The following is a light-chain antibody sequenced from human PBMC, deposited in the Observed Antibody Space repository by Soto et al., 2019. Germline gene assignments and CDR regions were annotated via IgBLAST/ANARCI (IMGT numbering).Light chain of an antibody. CDR1: QSVSSSY. Sequence: EIVLTQSPGTLSLSPGERGTLSCWASQSVSSSYLAWYQQKPGQAPRLLIYGASSRATGIPDRFSGSGSGTDFTLTISRLEPEDFAVYYCQQYGSSPWTFGQGTKVEIK. CDR3: QQYGSSPWT. CDR2: GAS. J-gene: IGKJ1*01. V-gene: IGKV3-20*01.